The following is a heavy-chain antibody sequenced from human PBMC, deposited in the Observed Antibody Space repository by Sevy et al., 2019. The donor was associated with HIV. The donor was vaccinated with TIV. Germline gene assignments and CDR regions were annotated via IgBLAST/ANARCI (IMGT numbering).Heavy chain of an antibody. CDR2: ISAYNGNT. CDR3: ARDRHPEWITMIVVVITGDAFDI. D-gene: IGHD3-22*01. J-gene: IGHJ3*02. V-gene: IGHV1-18*01. Sequence: ASVKVSCTASGYTFTSYGISWVRQAPGQGLEWMGWISAYNGNTNYAQKLQGRVTMTTDTSTSTGYMERRSLRSDDTAVNYCARDRHPEWITMIVVVITGDAFDIWGQGTMVTVSS. CDR1: GYTFTSYG.